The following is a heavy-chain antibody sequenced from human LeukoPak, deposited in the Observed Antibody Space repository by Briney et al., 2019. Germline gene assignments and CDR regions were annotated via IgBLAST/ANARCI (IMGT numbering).Heavy chain of an antibody. CDR2: IYYSGST. J-gene: IGHJ4*02. V-gene: IGHV4-61*08. CDR1: GGSISSGGYY. Sequence: SETLSLTCTVSGGSISSGGYYWSWIRQHPGKGLEWIGYIYYSGSTNYNPSLKSRVTISLDTSKNQFSLKLSSVTAADTAVYYCARVSPDYYFDYWGQGTLVTVSS. CDR3: ARVSPDYYFDY. D-gene: IGHD2-21*02.